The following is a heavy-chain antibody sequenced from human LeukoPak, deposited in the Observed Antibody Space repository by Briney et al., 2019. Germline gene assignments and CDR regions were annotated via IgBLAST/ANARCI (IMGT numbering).Heavy chain of an antibody. V-gene: IGHV1-2*02. D-gene: IGHD5-18*01. CDR2: INPNSGGT. CDR3: AREEDTAMVPFDY. Sequence: ASVKVSCKASGYTFTGYYMHWVRQAPGQGLEWMGWINPNSGGTNYAQKFQGRVTMTRDTSISTAYMELSRLRSDDTAVYYCAREEDTAMVPFDYWGRGTLVTVSS. J-gene: IGHJ4*02. CDR1: GYTFTGYY.